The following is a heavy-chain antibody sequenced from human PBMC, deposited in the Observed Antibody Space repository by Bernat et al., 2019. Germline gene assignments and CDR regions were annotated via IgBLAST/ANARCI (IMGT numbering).Heavy chain of an antibody. J-gene: IGHJ1*01. D-gene: IGHD2-8*02. CDR1: GFSFSGIW. V-gene: IGHV3-7*03. CDR2: IKQDVSVQ. Sequence: EVQLVESGGALVQPGGSLRLSCVGSGFSFSGIWMTWVRQAPGKGLEWVANIKQDVSVQHYVDSVKGRFIISRDNTKNSLFLQMNSLRVDDTAVYYCARGYGPENWGQGTLVTVSS. CDR3: ARGYGPEN.